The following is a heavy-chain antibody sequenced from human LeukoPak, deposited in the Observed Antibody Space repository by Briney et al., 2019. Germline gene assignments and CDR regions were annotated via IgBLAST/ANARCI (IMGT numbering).Heavy chain of an antibody. CDR2: ISGSGRTI. D-gene: IGHD1-7*01. Sequence: GGSLRLSCAASGFTFSTYEMNWVRQAPGKGLEWVSYISGSGRTIYYADSVKGRFTISRDNAKNSLYLQMNSLRVEDTAVYYCARELSGTTSYYFDYWGQGTLVTVSS. V-gene: IGHV3-48*03. CDR3: ARELSGTTSYYFDY. CDR1: GFTFSTYE. J-gene: IGHJ4*02.